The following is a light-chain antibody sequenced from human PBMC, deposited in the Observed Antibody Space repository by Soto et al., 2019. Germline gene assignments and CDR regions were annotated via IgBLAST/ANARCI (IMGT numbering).Light chain of an antibody. CDR2: YDR. V-gene: IGLV3-21*04. CDR1: NSGSES. CDR3: QVWDRHNDHAI. J-gene: IGLJ2*01. Sequence: SYELTQPPSVSVAPGKTASITCGENNSGSESVHWYQQRPGQAPVLVIYYDRERPSGIPERFSGSNSGNTATLTISRVEDGDEADYYCQVWDRHNDHAIFGGGIKLTVL.